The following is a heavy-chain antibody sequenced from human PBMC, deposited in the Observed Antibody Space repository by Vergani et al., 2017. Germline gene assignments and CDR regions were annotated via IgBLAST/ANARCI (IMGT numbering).Heavy chain of an antibody. CDR2: IYHSGST. J-gene: IGHJ6*03. CDR3: ARVSWGRPSYYYMDV. D-gene: IGHD3-16*01. V-gene: IGHV4-30-2*01. CDR1: GGSISSGGYS. Sequence: QLQLQESGSGLVKPSQTLSLTCAVSGGSISSGGYSWSWIRQPPGKGLEWIGYIYHSGSTYYNPSLKSRVTISVDRSKNQFSLKLSSVTAADTAVYYCARVSWGRPSYYYMDVWGKGTTVTVSS.